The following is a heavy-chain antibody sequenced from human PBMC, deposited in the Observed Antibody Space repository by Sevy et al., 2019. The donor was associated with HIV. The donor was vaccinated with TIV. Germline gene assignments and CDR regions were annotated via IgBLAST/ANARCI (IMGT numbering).Heavy chain of an antibody. V-gene: IGHV4-59*01. CDR1: GGSISSYY. CDR2: IYYSGST. Sequence: SETLSLTCTVSGGSISSYYWSWIRQPPGKGLEWIGYIYYSGSTNYNPSLKSRVTISVDTSKNQFSLKLSSVTAADTAVYDCAGTRTWDAFDIWGQGTMVTVSS. CDR3: AGTRTWDAFDI. J-gene: IGHJ3*02.